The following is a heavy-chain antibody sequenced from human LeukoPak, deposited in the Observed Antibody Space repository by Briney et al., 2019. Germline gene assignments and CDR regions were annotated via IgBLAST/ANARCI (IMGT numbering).Heavy chain of an antibody. CDR3: ARDWDQLVPSKGGPPRYFYFMDV. Sequence: ASVKVSCRTSGYTFTDYNMHWVRQAPGQGPEWMGWIDPNRGGTNYAHRFQDRVTITRDTSISTVYMELNNLRSDDTAVYYCARDWDQLVPSKGGPPRYFYFMDVWGKGTSVIVSS. V-gene: IGHV1-2*07. D-gene: IGHD2-15*01. CDR2: IDPNRGGT. J-gene: IGHJ6*03. CDR1: GYTFTDYN.